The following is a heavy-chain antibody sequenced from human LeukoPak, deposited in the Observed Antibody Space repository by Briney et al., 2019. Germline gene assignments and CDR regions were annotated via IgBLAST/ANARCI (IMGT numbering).Heavy chain of an antibody. Sequence: GSLRLSCSASGFTFSSYSMGWVRQAPGKGLEWVSTISGSGESTYYADSVKGRFTISRDNSKNTLYLQMNSLRAEDTAVYYCAKWGSGSYYKGSFDYWGQGTLVTVSS. V-gene: IGHV3-23*01. J-gene: IGHJ4*02. CDR3: AKWGSGSYYKGSFDY. D-gene: IGHD3-10*01. CDR2: ISGSGEST. CDR1: GFTFSSYS.